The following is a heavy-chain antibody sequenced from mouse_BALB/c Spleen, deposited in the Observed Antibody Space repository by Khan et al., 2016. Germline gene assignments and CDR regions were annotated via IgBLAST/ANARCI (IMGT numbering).Heavy chain of an antibody. Sequence: QVQLKQSGAELVKPGASVKLSCKASGYTFTSYWMHWVKQRPGQGLEWIGEINPSNGRTNYNEKFKSKATLTVDKSSSTAYMQLSSLTSEDSAVYYCAKYYAMDYWGQGTSVTVSS. CDR1: GYTFTSYW. CDR2: INPSNGRT. V-gene: IGHV1S81*02. J-gene: IGHJ4*01. CDR3: AKYYAMDY.